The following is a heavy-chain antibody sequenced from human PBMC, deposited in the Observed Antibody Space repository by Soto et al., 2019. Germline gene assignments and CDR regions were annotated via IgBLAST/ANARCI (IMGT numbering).Heavy chain of an antibody. CDR2: IRSKAYGGTT. Sequence: GGSLRLSCTASGFTFGDYAMSWFRQAPGKGLEWVGFIRSKAYGGTTEYAASVKGRFTISRDDSKSIAYLQMNSLKTEDTAVYYCTREDIVVVVADVTTSDYWGQGTLVTVSS. J-gene: IGHJ4*02. V-gene: IGHV3-49*03. CDR1: GFTFGDYA. CDR3: TREDIVVVVADVTTSDY. D-gene: IGHD2-15*01.